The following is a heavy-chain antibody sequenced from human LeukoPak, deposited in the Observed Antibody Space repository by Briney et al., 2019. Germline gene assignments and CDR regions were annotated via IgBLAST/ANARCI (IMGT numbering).Heavy chain of an antibody. J-gene: IGHJ3*02. CDR2: IIPILGIA. D-gene: IGHD3-16*02. CDR1: GGTFSRYT. Sequence: GASVKVSCKASGGTFSRYTISWVRQAPGQGLEWMGRIIPILGIANYAQKFQGRVTITADKSTSTAYMELSSLRSEDTAVYYCARDPHRAAFDIWGQGTVVTVSS. V-gene: IGHV1-69*04. CDR3: ARDPHRAAFDI.